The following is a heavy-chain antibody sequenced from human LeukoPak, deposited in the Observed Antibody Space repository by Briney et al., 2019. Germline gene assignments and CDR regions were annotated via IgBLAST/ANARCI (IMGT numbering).Heavy chain of an antibody. V-gene: IGHV3-23*01. CDR2: ISGSGGST. CDR1: GFTFSDHY. CDR3: ARVGYGDFYYFDY. Sequence: GGSLRLSCAASGFTFSDHYMSWIRQAPGKGLEWVSAISGSGGSTYYADSVKGRFTISRDNSKNTLYLQMNSLRAEDTAVYYCARVGYGDFYYFDYWGQGTLVTVSS. D-gene: IGHD4-17*01. J-gene: IGHJ4*02.